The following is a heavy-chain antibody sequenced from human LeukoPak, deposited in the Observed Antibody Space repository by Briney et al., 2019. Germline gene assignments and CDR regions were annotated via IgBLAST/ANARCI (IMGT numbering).Heavy chain of an antibody. J-gene: IGHJ4*02. D-gene: IGHD6-13*01. Sequence: GGSLRLSCAASGFTFSSYSMNWVRQAPGKGLEWVSSISSSSSYIYYADSVKGRFTISRDNAKNSLYLQMNSLRAEDTAVYYCARAACSSSRLDYWGQGTLVTVSS. CDR3: ARAACSSSRLDY. CDR2: ISSSSSYI. V-gene: IGHV3-21*01. CDR1: GFTFSSYS.